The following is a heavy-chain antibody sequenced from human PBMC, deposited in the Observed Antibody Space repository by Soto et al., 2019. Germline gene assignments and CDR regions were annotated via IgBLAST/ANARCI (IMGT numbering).Heavy chain of an antibody. J-gene: IGHJ6*02. Sequence: GGSLRLSCAASEFRFSDHAMHWVRQAPGKGLEWVAVISFDGSGKYYADSVKGRFTISRDNSKETVFLQVTWLRNEDTAVYYCARDRYYGPGAFNNLHYFYAMDVWGQGTTVTVSS. V-gene: IGHV3-30-3*01. D-gene: IGHD3-10*01. CDR3: ARDRYYGPGAFNNLHYFYAMDV. CDR2: ISFDGSGK. CDR1: EFRFSDHA.